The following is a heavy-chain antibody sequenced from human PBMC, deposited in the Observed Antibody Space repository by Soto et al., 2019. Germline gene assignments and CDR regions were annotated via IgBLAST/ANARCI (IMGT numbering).Heavy chain of an antibody. CDR3: ARTSMVRGVIIPLFDY. CDR2: IYYSGST. Sequence: PSETLSLTCTVTGGSISSYYWSWIRQPPGKGLEWIGYIYYSGSTNYNPSLKSRVTISVDTSKNQFSLKLSSVTAADTAVYYCARTSMVRGVIIPLFDYWGQGTLVTVS. D-gene: IGHD3-10*01. J-gene: IGHJ4*02. CDR1: GGSISSYY. V-gene: IGHV4-59*01.